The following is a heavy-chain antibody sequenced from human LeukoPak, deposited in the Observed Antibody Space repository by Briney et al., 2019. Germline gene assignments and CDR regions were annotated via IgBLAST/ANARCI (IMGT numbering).Heavy chain of an antibody. CDR1: GFTFSSYG. V-gene: IGHV3-33*01. J-gene: IGHJ4*02. CDR2: IWYDGSNK. Sequence: GGSLRLSCAASGFTFSSYGMHWVRQAPGKGLEWVAVIWYDGSNKYYADSVKGRFTISRDNSKNTLYLQMNSLRVEDTAVYYCARDQGGPQPWYYFDYWGQGTLVTVSS. CDR3: ARDQGGPQPWYYFDY. D-gene: IGHD1-14*01.